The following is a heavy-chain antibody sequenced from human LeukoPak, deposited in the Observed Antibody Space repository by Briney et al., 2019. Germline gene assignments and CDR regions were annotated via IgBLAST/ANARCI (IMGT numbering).Heavy chain of an antibody. Sequence: WVSRINTDGSHTNYADSVKGRFTFSRDNAKNTLYLQMNSLRAEDTAVYYCAKGDWNYAFDYWGQGTLVTVSS. CDR3: AKGDWNYAFDY. CDR2: INTDGSHT. V-gene: IGHV3-74*01. J-gene: IGHJ4*02. D-gene: IGHD1-7*01.